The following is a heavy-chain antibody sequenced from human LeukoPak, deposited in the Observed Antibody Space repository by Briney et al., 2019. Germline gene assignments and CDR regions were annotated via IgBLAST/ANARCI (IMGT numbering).Heavy chain of an antibody. D-gene: IGHD6-19*01. CDR2: INSNTGNP. J-gene: IGHJ4*02. CDR1: GYTFISSG. CDR3: ARVRYTSGLYYFES. V-gene: IGHV7-4-1*02. Sequence: ASVKVPCKASGYTFISSGMSWVRQAPGQGLEWMGWINSNTGNPTYAQGFTGRFVFSWDISVSTAYLQISSLKAEDTAVYYCARVRYTSGLYYFESWGQGTLVTVSS.